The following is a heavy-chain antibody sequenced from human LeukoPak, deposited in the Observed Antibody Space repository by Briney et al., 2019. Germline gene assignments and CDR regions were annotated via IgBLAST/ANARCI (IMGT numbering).Heavy chain of an antibody. CDR1: GGSISSYY. Sequence: LSLTCTVSGGSISSYYWSWIRQPPGKGLEWVSGISWNSGSIGYADSVKGRFTISRDNSKNTLYLQMNSLRAEDTAVYYCAKDRYQQIAAAGTIFDYWGQGTLVTVSS. CDR2: ISWNSGSI. CDR3: AKDRYQQIAAAGTIFDY. V-gene: IGHV3-9*01. J-gene: IGHJ4*02. D-gene: IGHD6-13*01.